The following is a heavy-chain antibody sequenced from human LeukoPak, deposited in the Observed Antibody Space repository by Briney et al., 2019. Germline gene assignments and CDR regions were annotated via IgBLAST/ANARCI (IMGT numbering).Heavy chain of an antibody. Sequence: SETLSLTCTVSGGSISSGGYYWSCIRQPPGKGLECIGYIYYSGSTNYNPSLKSRVTISVDTSKNQFSLKLSSVTAADTAVYYCASHGWPYWYFDLWGRGTLVTVSS. J-gene: IGHJ2*01. CDR3: ASHGWPYWYFDL. D-gene: IGHD6-19*01. CDR1: GGSISSGGYY. V-gene: IGHV4-61*08. CDR2: IYYSGST.